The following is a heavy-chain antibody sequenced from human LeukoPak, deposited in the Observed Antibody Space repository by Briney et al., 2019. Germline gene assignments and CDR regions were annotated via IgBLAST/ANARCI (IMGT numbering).Heavy chain of an antibody. CDR1: GGSISSYY. CDR2: IYYSGST. V-gene: IGHV4-59*08. J-gene: IGHJ4*02. Sequence: PSETLSLTCTVSGGSISSYYWSWIRQPPGKGLEWIGYIYYSGSTNYNPSLKSRVTISVDTSKNQFSLKLSSVTAVDTAVYYCARLFPSEWLETDYWGQGTLVTVSS. CDR3: ARLFPSEWLETDY. D-gene: IGHD6-19*01.